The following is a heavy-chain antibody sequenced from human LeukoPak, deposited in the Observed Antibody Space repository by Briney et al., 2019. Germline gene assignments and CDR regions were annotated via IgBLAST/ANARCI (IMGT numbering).Heavy chain of an antibody. V-gene: IGHV3-23*01. Sequence: PVGSPRLSCAASGFTFSSYAMSWVRQAPGKRLEWVSGISPTGGSTASADSLKGRFTISRDNPRNTLYMEMNSLRDEDTAVYYCGMMHRYYDGSGYWVQWGQGTLVTVSS. D-gene: IGHD3-22*01. J-gene: IGHJ4*02. CDR1: GFTFSSYA. CDR3: GMMHRYYDGSGYWVQ. CDR2: ISPTGGST.